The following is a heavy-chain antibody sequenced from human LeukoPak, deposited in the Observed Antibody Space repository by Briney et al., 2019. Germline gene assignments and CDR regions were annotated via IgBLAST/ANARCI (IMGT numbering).Heavy chain of an antibody. J-gene: IGHJ4*02. CDR1: GGSISSSSYY. CDR2: IYYSGST. D-gene: IGHD1-26*01. CDR3: AREDRVGSYPFDY. V-gene: IGHV4-39*07. Sequence: SETLSLTCTVSGGSISSSSYYWGWIRQPPGKGLEWIGSIYYSGSTYYNPSLKSRVTISVDTSKNQFSLKLSSVTAADTAVYYCAREDRVGSYPFDYWGQGTLVTVSS.